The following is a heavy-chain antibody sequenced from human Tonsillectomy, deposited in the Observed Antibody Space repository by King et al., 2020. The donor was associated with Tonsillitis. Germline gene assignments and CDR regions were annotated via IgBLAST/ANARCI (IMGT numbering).Heavy chain of an antibody. Sequence: VQLQESGPGLVKPSETLFLTCTVSGGSVSSGSYYWTWIRQPPGKGLEWIGYIYDSGSTNNNPSLKSRVTISVATSKKFSLKLSSVTAADTAVYYCARVSAGYDAFDIWGQGTMVTVSS. V-gene: IGHV4-61*01. CDR1: GGSVSSGSYY. CDR3: ARVSAGYDAFDI. CDR2: IYDSGST. D-gene: IGHD3-9*01. J-gene: IGHJ3*02.